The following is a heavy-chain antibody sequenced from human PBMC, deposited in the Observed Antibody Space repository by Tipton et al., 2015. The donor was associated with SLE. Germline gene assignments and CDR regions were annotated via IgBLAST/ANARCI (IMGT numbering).Heavy chain of an antibody. CDR3: AKDVDDYVWGSFDY. V-gene: IGHV3-30-3*01. J-gene: IGHJ4*02. CDR1: GFTFSSYA. CDR2: ISYDGSNK. D-gene: IGHD3-16*01. Sequence: SLRLSCAASGFTFSSYAMHWVRQAPGKGLEWVAVISYDGSNKYYADSVKGRFTISRDNSKNTLYLQMNSLRAEDTAVYYCAKDVDDYVWGSFDYWGRGTLVTVSS.